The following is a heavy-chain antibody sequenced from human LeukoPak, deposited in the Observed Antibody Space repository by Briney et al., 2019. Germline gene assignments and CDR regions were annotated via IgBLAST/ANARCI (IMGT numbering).Heavy chain of an antibody. D-gene: IGHD1-26*01. V-gene: IGHV4-34*01. J-gene: IGHJ4*02. Sequence: SETLSLTCAVYGGSFNGPYWTWIRQVPGTGLEWIGEINHWGSTNYNTSLKSRVTISIHSSKNQFSLMLNSVTAADTAIYYCARRGGGSYPFYFDSWVQGTLVTVCS. CDR2: INHWGST. CDR1: GGSFNGPY. CDR3: ARRGGGSYPFYFDS.